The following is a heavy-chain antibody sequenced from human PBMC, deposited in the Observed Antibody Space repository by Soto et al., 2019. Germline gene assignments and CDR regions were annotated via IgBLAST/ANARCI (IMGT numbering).Heavy chain of an antibody. CDR2: IIPIFGTA. CDR1: GGTFSSYA. D-gene: IGHD1-26*01. V-gene: IGHV1-69*01. J-gene: IGHJ4*02. CDR3: ARGRLELPADY. Sequence: QVQLVQSGAEVKKPGSSVKVSCKASGGTFSSYAISWVRQAPGQGLEWMGGIIPIFGTANYAQKFQGRVTITADESTSTAYMGLSRLRSDDTAVYYCARGRLELPADYWGQGTLVTVSS.